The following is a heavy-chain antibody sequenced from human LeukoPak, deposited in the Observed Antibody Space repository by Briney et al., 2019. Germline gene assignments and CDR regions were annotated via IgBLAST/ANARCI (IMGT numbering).Heavy chain of an antibody. J-gene: IGHJ4*02. CDR3: AKPNAADYYDSSGSNFDY. CDR2: ISGSGGST. CDR1: EFTFSTYW. Sequence: GGSLRLSCAASEFTFSTYWMHWVRHAPGKGLVWVSGISGSGGSTYYADSVKGRFTISRDNSKNTLYLRMNSLSAEDTAVYYCAKPNAADYYDSSGSNFDYWGQGTLVTVSS. V-gene: IGHV3-23*01. D-gene: IGHD3-22*01.